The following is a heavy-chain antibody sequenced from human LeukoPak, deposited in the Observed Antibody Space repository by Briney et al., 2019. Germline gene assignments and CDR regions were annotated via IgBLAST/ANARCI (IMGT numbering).Heavy chain of an antibody. D-gene: IGHD4-17*01. J-gene: IGHJ5*02. Sequence: GGSLRLSCAASGFTFSSYAMSWVRQAPGKGLEWVSAISGSGGSTYYADSVKGRFTISRDNSKNTLYLQMNSLRAEDTAVYYCGKDLMTTVTAGWFDPWGQGTLVTVSS. CDR2: ISGSGGST. V-gene: IGHV3-23*01. CDR3: GKDLMTTVTAGWFDP. CDR1: GFTFSSYA.